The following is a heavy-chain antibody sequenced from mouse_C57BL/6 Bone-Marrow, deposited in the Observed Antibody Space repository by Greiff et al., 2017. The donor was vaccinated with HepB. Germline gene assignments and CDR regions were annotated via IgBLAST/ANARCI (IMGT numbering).Heavy chain of an antibody. CDR3: ARSTGAGTMYYFDY. CDR2: IDPSDSYT. J-gene: IGHJ2*01. V-gene: IGHV1-69*01. Sequence: QQSCKASGYTFTSYWMHWVKQRPGHGLEWIGEIDPSDSYTNYNQKFKGKSTLTVDKSSSTAYMQLSSLTSEDSAVYYCARSTGAGTMYYFDYWGQGTTLTVSS. CDR1: GYTFTSYW. D-gene: IGHD4-1*01.